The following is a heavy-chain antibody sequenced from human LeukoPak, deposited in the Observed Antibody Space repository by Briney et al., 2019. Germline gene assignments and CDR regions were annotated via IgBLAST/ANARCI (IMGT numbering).Heavy chain of an antibody. CDR2: ISGAGDDT. J-gene: IGHJ4*02. CDR3: AKLSGTFGTTSRVLDS. Sequence: PGGSLRLSCAASGFTFSTYAMIWVRQGPDKGLEWVSAISGAGDDTYYADPVKGRFTISRDNSKNTVHVQMSSLRAEDTAVYYCAKLSGTFGTTSRVLDSWGQGTLVTVSS. V-gene: IGHV3-23*01. CDR1: GFTFSTYA. D-gene: IGHD1-1*01.